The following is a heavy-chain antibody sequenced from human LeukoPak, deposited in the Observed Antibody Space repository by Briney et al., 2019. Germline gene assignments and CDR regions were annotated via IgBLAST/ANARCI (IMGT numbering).Heavy chain of an antibody. CDR3: ARDGGDPDYGDSYFDH. Sequence: GGSLRLSCAASGFTFSSYAMNWVRQAPGKGLEWVANIKQDGSEKYYVDSVKGRFTISRDNAKNSLYLQMNSLRVEDTAVYYCARDGGDPDYGDSYFDHWGQGTLVTVSS. V-gene: IGHV3-7*01. CDR2: IKQDGSEK. CDR1: GFTFSSYA. D-gene: IGHD4-17*01. J-gene: IGHJ4*02.